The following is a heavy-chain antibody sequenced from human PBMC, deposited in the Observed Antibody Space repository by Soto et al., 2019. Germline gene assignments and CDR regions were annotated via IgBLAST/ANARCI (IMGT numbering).Heavy chain of an antibody. CDR1: GGSISSSSYY. CDR2: IYYSGST. CDR3: ARHLVRPRRYFDY. D-gene: IGHD6-13*01. V-gene: IGHV4-39*01. Sequence: PSETLSLTCTVSGGSISSSSYYWGWIRQPPGKGLEWIGSIYYSGSTYYNPSLKSRVTISVDTSKNQFSLKLSSVTAADTAAYYCARHLVRPRRYFDYWGQGTLVTVSS. J-gene: IGHJ4*02.